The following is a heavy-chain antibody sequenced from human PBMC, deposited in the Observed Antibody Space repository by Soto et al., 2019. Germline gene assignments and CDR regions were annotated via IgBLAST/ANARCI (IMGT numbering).Heavy chain of an antibody. CDR2: INPKFGDT. Sequence: QVQLVQSGAEVTEPGDSVRVSCEASGYTFTAYYIHWVRQAPGQGLVWMGWINPKFGDTTYAQDFQGRVTMTRDMSISTVYMELSRLTSDDTAIYYCVRNMDYYYGPGSGNGHGVWGQGTTVTVFS. CDR3: VRNMDYYYGPGSGNGHGV. J-gene: IGHJ6*02. D-gene: IGHD3-10*01. CDR1: GYTFTAYY. V-gene: IGHV1-2*02.